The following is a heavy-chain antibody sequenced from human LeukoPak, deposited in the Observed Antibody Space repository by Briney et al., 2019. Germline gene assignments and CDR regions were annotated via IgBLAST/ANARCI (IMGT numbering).Heavy chain of an antibody. D-gene: IGHD4-23*01. J-gene: IGHJ3*02. CDR3: ARQTVVTQIDAFDI. CDR2: IYHSGST. Sequence: SETLSLTCTVSGYSISSGYYWGWIRQPPGKGLEWIGSIYHSGSTYYNPSLKSRVTISVDTSKNQFSLKLSSVTAADTAVYYCARQTVVTQIDAFDIWGQGTMVTVSS. V-gene: IGHV4-38-2*02. CDR1: GYSISSGYY.